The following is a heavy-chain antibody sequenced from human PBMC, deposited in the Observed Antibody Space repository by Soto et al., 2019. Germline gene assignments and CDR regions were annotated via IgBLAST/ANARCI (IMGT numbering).Heavy chain of an antibody. CDR2: ISSGGSTK. Sequence: EGQLVESGGGWAQPGGSLSLSCAASGFTFSSFEMNWVRQAPGKGLECVAYISSGGSTKFYADSVKGRFTITRDNAKNSLLLQMYSLTAEDSAVYYCAREGPADGLDIWGQGTMVTVSS. J-gene: IGHJ3*02. CDR1: GFTFSSFE. CDR3: AREGPADGLDI. V-gene: IGHV3-48*03.